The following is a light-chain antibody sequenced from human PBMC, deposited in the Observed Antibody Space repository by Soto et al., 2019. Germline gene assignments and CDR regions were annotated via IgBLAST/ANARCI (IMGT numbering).Light chain of an antibody. V-gene: IGKV1-33*01. CDR2: DAS. J-gene: IGKJ4*01. Sequence: DIQITQSPSSLSASVGDRVTITCQASQDISNYLNCYQQKPGKAPKLLIYDASNLETGGPSRFSGSGSWTDFTFTISSRHPEDIATYYCQQDDNLPPTFGGGTKVEIK. CDR1: QDISNY. CDR3: QQDDNLPPT.